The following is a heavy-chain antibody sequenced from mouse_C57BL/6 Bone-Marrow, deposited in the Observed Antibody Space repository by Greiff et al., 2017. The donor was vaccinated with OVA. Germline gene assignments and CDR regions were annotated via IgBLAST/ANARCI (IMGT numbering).Heavy chain of an antibody. D-gene: IGHD2-1*01. V-gene: IGHV3-1*01. Sequence: EVQGVESGPGMVKPSQSLSLTCTVTGYSITSGYDWHWIRHFPGNKLEWMGYISYSGSTNYNPSLKSRISITHDTSKNHFFLKLNSVTTEDTATYYCARDGNYGAMDYWGQGTSVTVSS. CDR3: ARDGNYGAMDY. CDR2: ISYSGST. J-gene: IGHJ4*01. CDR1: GYSITSGYD.